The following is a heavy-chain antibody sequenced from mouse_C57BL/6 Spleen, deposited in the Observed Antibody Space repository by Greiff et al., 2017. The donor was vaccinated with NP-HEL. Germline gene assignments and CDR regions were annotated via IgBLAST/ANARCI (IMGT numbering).Heavy chain of an antibody. CDR1: GYTFTDYY. CDR2: INPNNGGT. J-gene: IGHJ2*01. D-gene: IGHD1-1*01. Sequence: EVQLHQSGPELVKPGASVKISCKASGYTFTDYYMNWVKQSHGKSLEWIGDINPNNGGTSYNQKFKGKATLTVDKSSSTAYMELRSLTSEDSAVYYCARGDYYGSSYGYWGQGTTLTVSS. CDR3: ARGDYYGSSYGY. V-gene: IGHV1-26*01.